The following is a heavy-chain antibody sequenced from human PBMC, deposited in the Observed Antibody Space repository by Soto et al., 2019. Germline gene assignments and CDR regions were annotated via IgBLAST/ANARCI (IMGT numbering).Heavy chain of an antibody. CDR1: GYSFTSYW. CDR2: IYPGDSDT. CDR3: ARQGYSGYVLYYYYMDV. V-gene: IGHV5-51*01. J-gene: IGHJ6*03. D-gene: IGHD5-12*01. Sequence: GESLKISCKGSGYSFTSYWIGWVRQMPGKGLEWMGIIYPGDSDTRYSPSFQGQVTISADKSISTAYLQWSSLKASDTAMYYCARQGYSGYVLYYYYMDVWGKGTTVTVS.